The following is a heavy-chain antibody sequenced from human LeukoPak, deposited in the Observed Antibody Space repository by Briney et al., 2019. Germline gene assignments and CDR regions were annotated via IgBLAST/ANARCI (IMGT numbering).Heavy chain of an antibody. Sequence: SGKLSCKVSGYTLTELSMHWVRQAPGKGLEWMGGFDPEDGETIYAQKFQGRVTMTEDTSTDTAYMELSSLRSEDTAVYYCATDDDYGGNSVFDYWGQGTLVTVSS. V-gene: IGHV1-24*01. D-gene: IGHD4-23*01. CDR3: ATDDDYGGNSVFDY. J-gene: IGHJ4*02. CDR2: FDPEDGET. CDR1: GYTLTELS.